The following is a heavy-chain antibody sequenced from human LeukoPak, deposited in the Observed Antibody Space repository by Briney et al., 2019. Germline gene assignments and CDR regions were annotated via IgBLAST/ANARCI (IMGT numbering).Heavy chain of an antibody. CDR2: MNPNSGAT. Sequence: GASVKVSCKTSGYTFSNNDINWVRQPPGQELEWMGWMNPNSGATGYAQKFQGRVTMTRDTSISTAYMELSSLRSEDTAVYYCAREGRSSSLDYWGQGTLVTVSS. J-gene: IGHJ4*02. CDR3: AREGRSSSLDY. CDR1: GYTFSNND. V-gene: IGHV1-8*01. D-gene: IGHD6-6*01.